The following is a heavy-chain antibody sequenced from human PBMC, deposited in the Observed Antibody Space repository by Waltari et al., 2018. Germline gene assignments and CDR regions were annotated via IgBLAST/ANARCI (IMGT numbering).Heavy chain of an antibody. J-gene: IGHJ4*02. CDR2: ISGSGSST. D-gene: IGHD5-18*01. CDR1: GFRFGGTA. Sequence: EVQLLQSGGGLVQPGGSLRLACATSGFRFGGTAMTWDRQAPGKGLEWVSTISGSGSSTFYADSVRGRFTISRDNARNTVFLEMNSLRVEDTAFYYCAKDSRGYTPSPGDSWGQGTQVTVS. V-gene: IGHV3-23*01. CDR3: AKDSRGYTPSPGDS.